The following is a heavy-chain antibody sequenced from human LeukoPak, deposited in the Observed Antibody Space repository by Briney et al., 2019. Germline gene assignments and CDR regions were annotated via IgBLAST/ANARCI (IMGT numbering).Heavy chain of an antibody. CDR3: ARDGNAALGSRAFDI. CDR1: GGSISSGGYY. J-gene: IGHJ3*02. D-gene: IGHD3-16*01. CDR2: TYYSGST. V-gene: IGHV4-31*03. Sequence: SETLSLTCTVSGGSISSGGYYWSWIRQHPGKGLEWIGYTYYSGSTYYNPSLKSRVTISVDTSKNQFSLKLSSVTAADTAVYYCARDGNAALGSRAFDIWGRGTMVTVSS.